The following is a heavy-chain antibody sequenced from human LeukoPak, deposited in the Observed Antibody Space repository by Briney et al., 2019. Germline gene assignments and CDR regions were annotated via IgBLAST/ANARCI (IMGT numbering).Heavy chain of an antibody. CDR2: ISYDGSYQ. D-gene: IGHD5-24*01. Sequence: GGSLGLSCAVSGFTFSAYGMRWVRQAPGKGLEWVAVISYDGSYQAYADSVKGRFTVSRDSSKNTLYLQLNSLRAEDTGLYYCARERRRDGYNYKDYWGQGTQVSVSS. V-gene: IGHV3-30*04. J-gene: IGHJ4*02. CDR3: ARERRRDGYNYKDY. CDR1: GFTFSAYG.